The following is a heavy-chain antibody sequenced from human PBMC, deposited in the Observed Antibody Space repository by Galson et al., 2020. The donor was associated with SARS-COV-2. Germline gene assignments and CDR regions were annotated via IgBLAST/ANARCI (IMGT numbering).Heavy chain of an antibody. D-gene: IGHD6-19*01. CDR3: RVEGGRGWSPPDY. CDR2: IYYSGST. V-gene: IGHV4-31*03. CDR1: GGSISSGGYY. J-gene: IGHJ4*02. Sequence: SETLSLTCTVSGGSISSGGYYWSWIRQHPGKGLEWIGYIYYSGSTYYNPSLKSRVTISVDTSKNQFSLKLSSVTAADTAVYYCRVEGGRGWSPPDYWGQGTLVTVSS.